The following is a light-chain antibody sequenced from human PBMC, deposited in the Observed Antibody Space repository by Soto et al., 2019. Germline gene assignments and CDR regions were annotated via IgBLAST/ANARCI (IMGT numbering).Light chain of an antibody. CDR1: SSNIGSNP. J-gene: IGLJ1*01. CDR3: AAWDDGLNGPYV. Sequence: QSVLTQPPSASGTPGQRVTISCSGSSSNIGSNPVNWYQQLPGTAPKLVIYNNSERPSGVPDRFSGSKSGTSGSLAISGLQSEDEAEYYCAAWDDGLNGPYVFGTGTKVTV. V-gene: IGLV1-44*01. CDR2: NNS.